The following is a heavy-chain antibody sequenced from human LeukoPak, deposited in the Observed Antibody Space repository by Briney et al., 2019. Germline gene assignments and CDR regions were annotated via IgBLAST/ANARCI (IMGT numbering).Heavy chain of an antibody. V-gene: IGHV3-23*01. CDR2: ISGSGGGT. CDR3: AKRGVVIRVILVGFHKEAYYFDS. Sequence: GGSLRLSCAVSGFTFSNYGMSWVRQAPGRGLEWVAGISGSGGGTNYADSVKGRFTISRDNPKNTLYLQMNSLRAEDTAVYFCAKRGVVIRVILVGFHKEAYYFDSWGQGALVTVSS. CDR1: GFTFSNYG. D-gene: IGHD3-22*01. J-gene: IGHJ4*02.